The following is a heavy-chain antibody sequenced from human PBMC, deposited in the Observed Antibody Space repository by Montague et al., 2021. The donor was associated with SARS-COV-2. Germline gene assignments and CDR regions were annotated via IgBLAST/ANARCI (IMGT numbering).Heavy chain of an antibody. V-gene: IGHV4-39*01. CDR1: GASISSSNSY. CDR2: IYYSGTT. CDR3: ARVTYTSGWFQQFDY. J-gene: IGHJ4*02. Sequence: SETLSLTCTVSGASISSSNSYWGWIRQPPGKGLEWIGSIYYSGTTYYNPSLQSRVTISVDTSKKQFSLKLSSVTAADTAVYYCARVTYTSGWFQQFDYWGQGTLVTVSS. D-gene: IGHD6-19*01.